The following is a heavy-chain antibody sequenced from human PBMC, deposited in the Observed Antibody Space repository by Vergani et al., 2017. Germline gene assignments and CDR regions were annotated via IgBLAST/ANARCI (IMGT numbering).Heavy chain of an antibody. D-gene: IGHD2-2*02. CDR2: INNDGHT. CDR3: ATIGYRRWGYYFDY. CDR1: GKSFSSFY. V-gene: IGHV4-34*02. Sequence: QVQLQQWGAGVVKPSGTLSLTCAVFGKSFSSFYWSWIRQPPGKGLEWSGEINNDGHTNYNPSLESRVTVSRDTAKNQFSLNLMSVTAADTAMYYCATIGYRRWGYYFDYWGQGILVTVSS. J-gene: IGHJ4*02.